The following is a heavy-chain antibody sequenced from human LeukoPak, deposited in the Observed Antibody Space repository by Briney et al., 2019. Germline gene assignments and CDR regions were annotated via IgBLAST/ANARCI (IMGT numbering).Heavy chain of an antibody. J-gene: IGHJ4*02. Sequence: ASVKVSCKASGYTFTSYAINWVRQAPRQGVERMGWMNPNSGNTGYAQKFQGRVTMTRNTSISTAYMELSSVRSEDTAVYYCARGEGRDYYGSGSYYPYWGQGTLVTVSS. CDR1: GYTFTSYA. V-gene: IGHV1-8*01. CDR3: ARGEGRDYYGSGSYYPY. D-gene: IGHD3-10*01. CDR2: MNPNSGNT.